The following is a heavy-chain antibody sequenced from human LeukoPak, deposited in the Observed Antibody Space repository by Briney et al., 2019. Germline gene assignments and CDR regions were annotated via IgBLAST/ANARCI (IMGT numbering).Heavy chain of an antibody. J-gene: IGHJ6*03. V-gene: IGHV1-18*01. D-gene: IGHD3-3*01. Sequence: WASVKVSCKASGYTFTSYGISWVRQAPGQGLEWMGWISAYNGNTNYAQKLQGRVTMTTDTSTSTAYMELRSLRSDDTAVYYCARAHYDFWSGNRPPYYYYYMDVWGKGTTVTVSS. CDR1: GYTFTSYG. CDR2: ISAYNGNT. CDR3: ARAHYDFWSGNRPPYYYYYMDV.